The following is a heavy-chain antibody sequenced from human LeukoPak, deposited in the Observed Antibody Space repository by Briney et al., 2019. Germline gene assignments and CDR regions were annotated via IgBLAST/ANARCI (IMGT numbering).Heavy chain of an antibody. Sequence: KPGGSLRLSCAASGFTFSSYSMNWVRQAPGKGLEWVSSISSSSSYIYYADSVKGRFTISRDNAKNSLYLQMNSLRAEDTAVYYCARESYYDILTGYSYFDYWGQGTLVTVSS. V-gene: IGHV3-21*01. CDR3: ARESYYDILTGYSYFDY. CDR1: GFTFSSYS. J-gene: IGHJ4*02. CDR2: ISSSSSYI. D-gene: IGHD3-9*01.